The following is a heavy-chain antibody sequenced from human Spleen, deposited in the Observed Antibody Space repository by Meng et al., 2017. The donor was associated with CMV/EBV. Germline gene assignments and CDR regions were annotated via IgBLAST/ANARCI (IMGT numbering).Heavy chain of an antibody. D-gene: IGHD4-17*01. J-gene: IGHJ4*02. V-gene: IGHV3-15*01. CDR2: IKSKTDGGTT. CDR3: TTDYGDYDFFDY. Sequence: EVQLVESGGGLVKPGGSLRLSCAASGFTFSNAWMSWVRQAPGKGLEWVGRIKSKTDGGTTDYAAPVKGRFTISRDDSKNTLYLQMNSLKTEDTAVYYCTTDYGDYDFFDYWGQGTLVTVSS. CDR1: GFTFSNAW.